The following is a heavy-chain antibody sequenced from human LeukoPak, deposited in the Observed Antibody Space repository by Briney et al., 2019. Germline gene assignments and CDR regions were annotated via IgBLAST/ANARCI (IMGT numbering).Heavy chain of an antibody. J-gene: IGHJ6*03. V-gene: IGHV1-2*02. CDR3: ARDDDYGSGTYMDV. Sequence: GASVKVSCKTSGYTFTGYYIHWVRQAPGQGLEWMGWIRPNSGGTKYAQKFQGRVTMTMDTSISTAYMELDRLRSDDTAVYYCARDDDYGSGTYMDVWGKGTTVTVSS. D-gene: IGHD3-10*01. CDR2: IRPNSGGT. CDR1: GYTFTGYY.